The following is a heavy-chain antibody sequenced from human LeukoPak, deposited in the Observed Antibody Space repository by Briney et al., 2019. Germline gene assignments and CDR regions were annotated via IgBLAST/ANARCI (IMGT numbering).Heavy chain of an antibody. V-gene: IGHV3-66*01. J-gene: IGHJ4*02. Sequence: GGSLRLSCAASGFTFSSYWMSWVRQAPGKGLEWVSVLYSGGNTYYTDSVKGRFTISRDKSKNTMYLQMDSLRVEDTAVYYCVIYGSASYRSLDSWGQGTLVTVSS. CDR3: VIYGSASYRSLDS. D-gene: IGHD3-10*01. CDR2: LYSGGNT. CDR1: GFTFSSYW.